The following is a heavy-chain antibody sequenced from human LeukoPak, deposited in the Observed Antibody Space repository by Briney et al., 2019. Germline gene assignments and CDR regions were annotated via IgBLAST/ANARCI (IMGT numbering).Heavy chain of an antibody. V-gene: IGHV4-31*03. CDR1: GGSISSGGFY. CDR3: ARDGDYHASGSVFFDF. Sequence: SETLSLTCTVSGGSISSGGFYWSWIRQPPGQGLEWIGYIYHSGTSYYSPSLKSRLSMSVDTSENQFSLNLNSVTAADTAVYYCARDGDYHASGSVFFDFWGQGILVTVSS. J-gene: IGHJ4*02. CDR2: IYHSGTS. D-gene: IGHD3-10*01.